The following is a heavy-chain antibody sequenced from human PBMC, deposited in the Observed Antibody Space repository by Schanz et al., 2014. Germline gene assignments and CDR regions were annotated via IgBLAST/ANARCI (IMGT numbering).Heavy chain of an antibody. CDR1: GYTFAMYD. Sequence: QVQLVQSGSELKKPGASVKVSCKASGYTFAMYDMNWVRQAPGQGLGWMGWINTNTANPTYAQGFTGRFVYTLDASVTTAYLEISSLKAEDTAVYYCARLRAGPFYFDYWGQGTLVTVSS. V-gene: IGHV7-4-1*02. J-gene: IGHJ4*02. CDR3: ARLRAGPFYFDY. CDR2: INTNTANP. D-gene: IGHD6-19*01.